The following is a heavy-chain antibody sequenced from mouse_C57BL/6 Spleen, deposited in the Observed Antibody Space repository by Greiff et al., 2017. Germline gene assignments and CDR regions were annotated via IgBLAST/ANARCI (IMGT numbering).Heavy chain of an antibody. CDR2: ISSGSSTI. Sequence: VESGGGLVKPGGSLKLSCAASGFTFSDYGMHWVRQAPEKGLEWVAYISSGSSTIYYADTVKGRFTISRDNAKNTLFLQMTSLRSEDTAMYYCARTTAQVPFAYWGQGTLVTVSA. D-gene: IGHD3-2*02. CDR3: ARTTAQVPFAY. J-gene: IGHJ3*01. CDR1: GFTFSDYG. V-gene: IGHV5-17*01.